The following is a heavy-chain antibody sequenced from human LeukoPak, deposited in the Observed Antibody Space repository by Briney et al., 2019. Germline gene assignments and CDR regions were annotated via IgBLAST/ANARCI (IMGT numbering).Heavy chain of an antibody. J-gene: IGHJ4*02. V-gene: IGHV1-8*01. CDR2: MNPKNGHT. CDR1: GYTFTNYD. Sequence: ASVKVSCKASGYTFTNYDINWVRQATGQGLEWMGWMNPKNGHTGYAQKIQGRVTMTRDTSISTAYMELSSLRAEDTAVYYCAKEPYSGSQLLDYWGQGTLVTVSS. CDR3: AKEPYSGSQLLDY. D-gene: IGHD1-26*01.